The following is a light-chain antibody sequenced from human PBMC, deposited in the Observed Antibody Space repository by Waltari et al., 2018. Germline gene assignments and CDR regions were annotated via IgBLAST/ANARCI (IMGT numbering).Light chain of an antibody. CDR3: SSFTSSTTGI. J-gene: IGLJ2*01. CDR2: DVS. V-gene: IGLV2-14*03. CDR1: SSDSGAYNY. Sequence: SALTQPDSVSGSPGQSITISRSGVSSDSGAYNYVPWYRRHPGEAPKVIIYDVSNRPSGVSNRFSGSKSGSTASLTISGLQPEDEAVYYCSSFTSSTTGIFGGGTKLTVL.